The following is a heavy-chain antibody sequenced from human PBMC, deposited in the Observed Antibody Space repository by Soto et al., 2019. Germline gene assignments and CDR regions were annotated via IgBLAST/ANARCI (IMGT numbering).Heavy chain of an antibody. V-gene: IGHV3-23*01. CDR1: GFTFSSYA. D-gene: IGHD3-3*01. Sequence: PGGSLRLSCAASGFTFSSYAMSWVRQAPGKGLEWVSAISGSGGSTYYADSVKGRFTISRDNSKNTLYLQMNSLRAEDTAVYYCAKGGRGEYYDFWSGYYNTYYFDYWGQGTLVTVS. J-gene: IGHJ4*02. CDR3: AKGGRGEYYDFWSGYYNTYYFDY. CDR2: ISGSGGST.